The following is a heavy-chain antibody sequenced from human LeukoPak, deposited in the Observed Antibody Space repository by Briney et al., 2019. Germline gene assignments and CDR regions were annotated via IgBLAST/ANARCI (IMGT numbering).Heavy chain of an antibody. CDR2: IYHSGST. CDR1: GYSISSGYY. J-gene: IGHJ4*02. Sequence: PSETLSLTCTVSGYSISSGYYWDWIRQPPGKGLEWIGSIYHSGSTYYNPSLKSRVTISVDTSKNQFSLKLSSVTAADTAVYYCASADIVVVFDYWGQGTLVTVSS. D-gene: IGHD2-21*01. CDR3: ASADIVVVFDY. V-gene: IGHV4-38-2*02.